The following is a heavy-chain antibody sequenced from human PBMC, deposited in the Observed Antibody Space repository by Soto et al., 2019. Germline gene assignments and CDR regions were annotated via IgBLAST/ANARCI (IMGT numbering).Heavy chain of an antibody. CDR1: GFTFSSYG. CDR2: ISYDGSNK. Sequence: SLRLSCAASGFTFSSYGMHWVRQAPGKGLEWVAVISYDGSNKYYADSVKGRFTISRDNSKNTLYLQMNSLRAEDTAVYYCAKDLGYSSGWYSYYYYGMDVWGQGTTVTVSS. J-gene: IGHJ6*02. CDR3: AKDLGYSSGWYSYYYYGMDV. D-gene: IGHD6-19*01. V-gene: IGHV3-30*18.